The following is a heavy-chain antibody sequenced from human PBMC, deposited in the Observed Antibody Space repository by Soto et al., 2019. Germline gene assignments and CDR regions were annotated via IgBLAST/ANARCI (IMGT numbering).Heavy chain of an antibody. D-gene: IGHD6-13*01. CDR3: ARGGTSSWSWFDP. CDR1: GDSISNYY. J-gene: IGHJ5*02. V-gene: IGHV4-59*01. CDR2: ISYSGST. Sequence: QVQLQESGPGLVKPSETLSLTCTVSGDSISNYYWTWIRQSPGKGLEWIGYISYSGSTNYNPSLSSRVXXSXDXXKNQFSLKLSSVTAADTAVYYCARGGTSSWSWFDPWGQGTLVTVSS.